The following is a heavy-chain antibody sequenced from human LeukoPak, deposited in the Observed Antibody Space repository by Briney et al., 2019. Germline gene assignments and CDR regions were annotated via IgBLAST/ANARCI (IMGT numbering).Heavy chain of an antibody. CDR1: GYCFISHY. V-gene: IGHV1-46*01. Sequence: ASVKVSCKASGYCFISHYMHWVRQAPGQGLEWMGLINPRGTSTIYAEKFQGRIIMTRDMSTTTDYMELSSLKSDDTAVYYCARDNSIHERGWWFDPWGQGTLVTVSS. D-gene: IGHD4-23*01. J-gene: IGHJ5*02. CDR3: ARDNSIHERGWWFDP. CDR2: INPRGTST.